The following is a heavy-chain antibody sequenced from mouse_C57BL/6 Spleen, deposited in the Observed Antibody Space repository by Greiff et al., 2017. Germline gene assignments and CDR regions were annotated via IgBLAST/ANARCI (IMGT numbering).Heavy chain of an antibody. V-gene: IGHV1-80*01. J-gene: IGHJ2*01. CDR3: ARGGNYGDY. CDR1: GYAFGSYW. Sequence: VQRVESGAELVKPGASVKISCKASGYAFGSYWMNWVKQRPGKGLEWIGQIYPGDGDTNYNGKFKGKATLTADKSSSTAYMQLSSLTAEDSAVYFCARGGNYGDYWGQGTTLTVSS. CDR2: IYPGDGDT.